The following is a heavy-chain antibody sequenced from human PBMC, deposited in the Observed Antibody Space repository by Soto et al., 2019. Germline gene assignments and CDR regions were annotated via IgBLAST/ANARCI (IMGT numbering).Heavy chain of an antibody. CDR3: AREGGEYSSRWPTLDY. V-gene: IGHV3-30-3*01. Sequence: QVQLVESGGGVVQPGRSLRLSCAASGFTFSSYAMHWVRQAPGKGLEWVAVISYDGSNKYYADSVKGRFTISRDNSKNRLYMQMNILRAAEAAVYYCAREGGEYSSRWPTLDYWGQGTLVTVSS. D-gene: IGHD6-13*01. CDR2: ISYDGSNK. CDR1: GFTFSSYA. J-gene: IGHJ4*02.